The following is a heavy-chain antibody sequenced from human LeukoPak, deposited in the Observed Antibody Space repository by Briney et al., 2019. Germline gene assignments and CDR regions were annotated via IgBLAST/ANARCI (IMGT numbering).Heavy chain of an antibody. CDR1: GYTFTGYY. J-gene: IGHJ4*02. D-gene: IGHD4-23*01. CDR3: ARDQISGYGGNSGPFDY. V-gene: IGHV1-69*13. CDR2: IIPIFGTA. Sequence: SVKVSCKASGYTFTGYYMHWVRQAPGQGLEWMGGIIPIFGTANYAQKFQGRVTITADESTSTAYMELSSLRSDDTAVYYCARDQISGYGGNSGPFDYWGQGTLVTVSS.